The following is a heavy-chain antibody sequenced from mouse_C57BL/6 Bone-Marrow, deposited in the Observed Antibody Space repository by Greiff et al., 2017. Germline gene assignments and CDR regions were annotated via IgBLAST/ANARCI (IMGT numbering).Heavy chain of an antibody. D-gene: IGHD3-3*01. Sequence: QVQLQQPGAELVRPGTSVKLSCTASGYTFTSYWMHWVKQRPGQGLEWIGVIDPSDSYTNYNQKFKGKATLTVNTSSSTAYMQLSCLTSEDSAVYYFARSPGTSYWGQGTTLTVSS. J-gene: IGHJ2*01. CDR2: IDPSDSYT. CDR1: GYTFTSYW. V-gene: IGHV1-59*01. CDR3: ARSPGTSY.